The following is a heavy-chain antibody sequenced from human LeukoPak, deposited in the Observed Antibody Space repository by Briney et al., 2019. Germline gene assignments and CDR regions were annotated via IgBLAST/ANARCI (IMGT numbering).Heavy chain of an antibody. D-gene: IGHD3-16*02. Sequence: SETLSLTCSVSGVSLSTYSWTWVRQPPGKGLEWIGYASDSGTTNYNPSLKSRVTMSVDTSKNQFSLKLSSVTAADTAVYYCARRYSGYDYVWGSYRSNNWFDPWGQGTLVTVSS. J-gene: IGHJ5*02. CDR1: GVSLSTYS. V-gene: IGHV4-59*12. CDR2: ASDSGTT. CDR3: ARRYSGYDYVWGSYRSNNWFDP.